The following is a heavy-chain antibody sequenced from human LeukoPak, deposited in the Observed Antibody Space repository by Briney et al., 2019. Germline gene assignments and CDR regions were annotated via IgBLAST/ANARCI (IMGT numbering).Heavy chain of an antibody. V-gene: IGHV3-9*01. CDR1: GFTFSSYA. CDR3: AKDLEMATTKYYFDY. Sequence: PGGSLRLSCAASGFTFSSYAMHWVRQAPGKGLEWVSGISWNSGSIGYVDSVKGRFTISRDNSKNTLYLQMNSLRAEDTAVYYCAKDLEMATTKYYFDYWGQGTLVTVSS. CDR2: ISWNSGSI. J-gene: IGHJ4*02. D-gene: IGHD5-24*01.